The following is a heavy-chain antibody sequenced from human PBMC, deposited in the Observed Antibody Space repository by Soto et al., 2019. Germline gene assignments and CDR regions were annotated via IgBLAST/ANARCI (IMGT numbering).Heavy chain of an antibody. J-gene: IGHJ5*02. V-gene: IGHV4-59*01. CDR3: ARDPIGYGGWFDP. CDR1: GGSISGYY. D-gene: IGHD5-12*01. Sequence: PSETLSLTCTVSGGSISGYYWSWSRQPPGKGLEWIGYIYYSGSTNYNPSLKSRVTISVDTSKNQFSLKLSSVTAADTAVYYCARDPIGYGGWFDPWGQGTLVTVSS. CDR2: IYYSGST.